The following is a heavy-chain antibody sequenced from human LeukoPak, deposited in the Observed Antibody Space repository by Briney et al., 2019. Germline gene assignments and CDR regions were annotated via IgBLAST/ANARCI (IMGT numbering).Heavy chain of an antibody. V-gene: IGHV4-38-2*01. CDR3: ARHLYDSSGYVDY. D-gene: IGHD3-22*01. Sequence: SETLSLTCAVSGYSINNDYYWGWIRQPPGKGLEWIGSIYHSGNTDYNPSLKSRVTISIDTSKNQFSLKLSSVSAADTAVYYCARHLYDSSGYVDYWAQGTLVTVSS. J-gene: IGHJ4*02. CDR2: IYHSGNT. CDR1: GYSINNDYY.